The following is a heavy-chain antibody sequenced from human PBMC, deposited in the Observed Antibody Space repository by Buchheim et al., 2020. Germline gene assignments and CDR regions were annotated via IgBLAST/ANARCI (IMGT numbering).Heavy chain of an antibody. J-gene: IGHJ4*02. CDR2: ISYDGSNK. Sequence: QVQLVESGGGVVQPGRSLRLSCAASGFTFSSYGMHWVRQAPGKGLEWVAVISYDGSNKYYADSVKGRFTISRDNSKNKLFLQMNTLRAEDMAVYYCARDPPDSGWALHSWGQGTL. CDR1: GFTFSSYG. CDR3: ARDPPDSGWALHS. V-gene: IGHV3-30*03. D-gene: IGHD6-19*01.